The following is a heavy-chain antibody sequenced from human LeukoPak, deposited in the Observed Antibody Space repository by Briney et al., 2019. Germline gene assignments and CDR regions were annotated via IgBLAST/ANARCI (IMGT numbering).Heavy chain of an antibody. Sequence: ASVKVSCKASGYTFTSYYMHWVRQAPGQGLEWMGIINPSGGSTSYAQKLQGRVTMTTDTSTSTAYMELRSLRSDDTAVYYCARGHYDFWSGYLATRFDPWGQGTLVTVSS. CDR1: GYTFTSYY. J-gene: IGHJ5*02. CDR2: INPSGGST. V-gene: IGHV1-46*01. D-gene: IGHD3-3*01. CDR3: ARGHYDFWSGYLATRFDP.